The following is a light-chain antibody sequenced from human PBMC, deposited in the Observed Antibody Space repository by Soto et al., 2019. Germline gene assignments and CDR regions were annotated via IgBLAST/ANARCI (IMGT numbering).Light chain of an antibody. V-gene: IGKV3-20*01. J-gene: IGKJ5*01. Sequence: EIVLTQSPGTLSLSPGERATLSCRASQPVSSNYLAWYQQKPGQAPRLLIYGASSRATDIPDRFSGSGSGTDFTLTISRLEPEDFAVYYCQQYGSSITFGQGTRLEIK. CDR1: QPVSSNY. CDR3: QQYGSSIT. CDR2: GAS.